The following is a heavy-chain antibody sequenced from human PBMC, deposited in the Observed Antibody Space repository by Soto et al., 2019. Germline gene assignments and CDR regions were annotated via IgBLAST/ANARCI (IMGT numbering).Heavy chain of an antibody. CDR2: IYYSGST. Sequence: QLQLQESGPGLVKPSETLSLTCTVSGGSISSSSYYWGWIRQPPGKGLEWIGSIYYSGSTYYNPSLKSRVTISVDTSKNQFSLKLSSVTAADTAVYYCARLRIAVAEDGMDVWGQGTTVTVSS. CDR1: GGSISSSSYY. J-gene: IGHJ6*02. D-gene: IGHD6-19*01. CDR3: ARLRIAVAEDGMDV. V-gene: IGHV4-39*01.